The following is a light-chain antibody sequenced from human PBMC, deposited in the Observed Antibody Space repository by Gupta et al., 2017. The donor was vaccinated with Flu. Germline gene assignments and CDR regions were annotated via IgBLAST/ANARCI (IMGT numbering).Light chain of an antibody. CDR3: SSYTSSYTFV. J-gene: IGLJ1*01. CDR2: EVS. V-gene: IGLV2-18*02. CDR1: SSDVGTYNR. Sequence: QSALTQPPSVSGSPGQSVTISCTGTSSDVGTYNRVSWYQQSPGPAPNLMIYEVSKRPSGGPDRFSGSKAGNTASLTISGLQGEDEADYYCSSYTSSYTFVFGTGTKVTVL.